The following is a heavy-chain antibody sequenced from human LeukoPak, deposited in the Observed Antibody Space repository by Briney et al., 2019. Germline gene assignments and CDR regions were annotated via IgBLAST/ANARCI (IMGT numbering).Heavy chain of an antibody. J-gene: IGHJ4*02. V-gene: IGHV3-30*04. CDR2: ISYDGSNK. CDR1: GFTFSSYA. D-gene: IGHD1-26*01. CDR3: AREYVTAYIVGDY. Sequence: GGSLRLSCAASGFTFSSYAMHWVRQAPGKGLEWVAVISYDGSNKYYADSVKGRFTISRDNSKNTLYLQMNGLRAEDTAVYYCAREYVTAYIVGDYWGQGTLVTVSS.